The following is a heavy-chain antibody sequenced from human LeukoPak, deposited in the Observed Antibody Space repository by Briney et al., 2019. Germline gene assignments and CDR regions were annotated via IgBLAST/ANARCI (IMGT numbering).Heavy chain of an antibody. J-gene: IGHJ5*02. D-gene: IGHD3-10*01. CDR2: IYTSGST. CDR3: ARLLVVRGVSRVGWFDP. V-gene: IGHV4-4*07. Sequence: PSETLSLTCTVSGGSISSYYWSWIRQPAGKGLEWIGRIYTSGSTNYNPSLKSQVTMSVDTSKNQFSLKLSSVTAADTAVYYCARLLVVRGVSRVGWFDPWGQGTLVTVSS. CDR1: GGSISSYY.